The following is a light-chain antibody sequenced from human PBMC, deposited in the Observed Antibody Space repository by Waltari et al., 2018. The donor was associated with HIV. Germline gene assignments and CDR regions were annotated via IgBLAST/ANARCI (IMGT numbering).Light chain of an antibody. V-gene: IGLV1-47*01. CDR2: SNN. J-gene: IGLJ2*01. Sequence: QSVLTQPPSASGTPGQRVTIYCSGGSSNIGSYYVYWYQQLPGTAPKLLIYSNNQRPSGVPDRFSGSKSGTSASLAISGLRSEDEADYYCAAWTDSLSGVVFGGGTKLSVL. CDR1: SSNIGSYY. CDR3: AAWTDSLSGVV.